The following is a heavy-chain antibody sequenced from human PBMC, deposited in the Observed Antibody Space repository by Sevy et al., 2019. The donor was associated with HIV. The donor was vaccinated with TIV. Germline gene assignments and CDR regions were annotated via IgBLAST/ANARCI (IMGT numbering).Heavy chain of an antibody. V-gene: IGHV3-15*07. J-gene: IGHJ4*02. CDR1: GFTFSNAW. CDR2: IKSKTDGGTT. CDR3: TTDGGGYNYGYSFDY. Sequence: GGSLRLSCAASGFTFSNAWMNWVRQAPGKGLEWVGRIKSKTDGGTTDYEAPVKGRFTISRDDSKNTLYLQMNSLKTEDTAVYHCTTDGGGYNYGYSFDYWGQGTLVTVSS. D-gene: IGHD5-18*01.